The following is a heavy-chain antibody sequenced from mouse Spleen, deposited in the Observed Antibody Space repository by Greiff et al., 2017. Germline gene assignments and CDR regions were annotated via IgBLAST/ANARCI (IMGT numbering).Heavy chain of an antibody. Sequence: VQLQQSGPELVKPGASVKMSCKASGYTFTDYNMHWVKQSPGKSLEWIGYINPNNGGTSYNQKFKGKATLTVNKSSSTAYMELRSLTSEDSAVYYCARSRYGNYFFYAMDYWGQGTSVTVSS. CDR3: ARSRYGNYFFYAMDY. J-gene: IGHJ4*01. CDR1: GYTFTDYN. CDR2: INPNNGGT. D-gene: IGHD2-1*01. V-gene: IGHV1-22*01.